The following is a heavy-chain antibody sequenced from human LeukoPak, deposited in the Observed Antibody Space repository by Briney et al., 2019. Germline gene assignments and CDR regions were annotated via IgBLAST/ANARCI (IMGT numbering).Heavy chain of an antibody. J-gene: IGHJ5*02. CDR2: ISSSSSYI. CDR3: ARDRIAAAGTVIDWFDP. V-gene: IGHV3-21*01. D-gene: IGHD6-13*01. Sequence: PGGSLRLSCAASGFTFSSYWMSWVRQAPGKGLEWVSSISSSSSYIYYADSVKGRFTISRDNAKNSLYLQMNSLRAEDTAVYYCARDRIAAAGTVIDWFDPWGQGTLVTVSS. CDR1: GFTFSSYW.